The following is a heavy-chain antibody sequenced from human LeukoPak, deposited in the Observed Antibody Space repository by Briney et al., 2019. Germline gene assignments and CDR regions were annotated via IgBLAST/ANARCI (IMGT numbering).Heavy chain of an antibody. CDR3: AKDSGSSSERVTDY. J-gene: IGHJ4*02. D-gene: IGHD6-13*01. Sequence: GGSLRLSCAASGFTFSSYGMHWVRQAPGKGLEWVAVISYDGSNKYYADSVKGRFTISRDNSKNTLYLQMNSRRAEDTAVYYCAKDSGSSSERVTDYWGQGTLVTVSS. V-gene: IGHV3-30*18. CDR2: ISYDGSNK. CDR1: GFTFSSYG.